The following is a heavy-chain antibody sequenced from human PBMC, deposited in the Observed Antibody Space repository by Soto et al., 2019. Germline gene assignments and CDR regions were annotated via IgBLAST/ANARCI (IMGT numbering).Heavy chain of an antibody. CDR1: GFSLNTSGVG. Sequence: QITFKESGPTLVKPTQTLTLTCTVSGFSLNTSGVGVGWIRQPPGKALDWLALIYWDDDKRYSPSLKSRLTITKDTSKNQVVLTMTNMEAVDTATYYCALPREAGTIDYWGQGTLVTVSS. V-gene: IGHV2-5*02. CDR2: IYWDDDK. D-gene: IGHD6-13*01. CDR3: ALPREAGTIDY. J-gene: IGHJ4*02.